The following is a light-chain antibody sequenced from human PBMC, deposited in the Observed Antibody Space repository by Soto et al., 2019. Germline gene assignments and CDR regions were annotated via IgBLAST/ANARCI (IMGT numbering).Light chain of an antibody. CDR2: EVS. Sequence: QSVLTQPASVSGSPGQSITISCTGTSSDVGGYNYVSWYQQHPGKAPKLMIYEVSNRPSGVSNRFFGSKSGNTASLTISGLQADDEADYYCSSYTSSSTYVFGTGTKLTVL. J-gene: IGLJ1*01. V-gene: IGLV2-14*01. CDR1: SSDVGGYNY. CDR3: SSYTSSSTYV.